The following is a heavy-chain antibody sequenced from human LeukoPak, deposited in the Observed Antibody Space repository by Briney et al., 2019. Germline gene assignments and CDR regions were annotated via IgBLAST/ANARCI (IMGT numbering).Heavy chain of an antibody. D-gene: IGHD6-13*01. CDR3: ATEQVAAAGTVLDY. J-gene: IGHJ4*02. V-gene: IGHV3-21*01. Sequence: GGSLRLSCAASGFTFSSYWMSWVRQAPGKGLEWVSSISSTSRYIYCADSLKGRFTISRDNAKNSLYLQMNSLRAEDTAVYYCATEQVAAAGTVLDYWGQGTLVTASS. CDR1: GFTFSSYW. CDR2: ISSTSRYI.